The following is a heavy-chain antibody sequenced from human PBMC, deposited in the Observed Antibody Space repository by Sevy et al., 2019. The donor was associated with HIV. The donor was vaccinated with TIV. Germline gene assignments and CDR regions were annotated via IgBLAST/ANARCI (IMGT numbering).Heavy chain of an antibody. CDR1: GFTFSDSW. Sequence: GGSLRLSCAASGFTFSDSWMTWVRQGPGKGLEWVANINQAGSDKYYVDSVRGRFTISRDNAKNSLNLQMNSLRVEDTALYYCAGGGFLSRYWGQGSLVTVSS. CDR2: INQAGSDK. V-gene: IGHV3-7*01. J-gene: IGHJ4*02. CDR3: AGGGFLSRY. D-gene: IGHD2-15*01.